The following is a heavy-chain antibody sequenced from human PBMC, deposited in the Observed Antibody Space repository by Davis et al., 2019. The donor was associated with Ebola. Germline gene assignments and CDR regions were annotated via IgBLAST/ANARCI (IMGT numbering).Heavy chain of an antibody. CDR1: GGSIISSSSY. CDR3: ARQNMGGDIVVVVAAFDY. D-gene: IGHD2-15*01. CDR2: IYYSGST. J-gene: IGHJ4*02. V-gene: IGHV4-39*01. Sequence: SETLSLTCTVSGGSIISSSSYWGWIRQPPRKGLEWIGSIYYSGSTYYNPSLKSRVTISVDTSKNQFSLKLSSVTAADTAVYYCARQNMGGDIVVVVAAFDYWGQGTLVTVSS.